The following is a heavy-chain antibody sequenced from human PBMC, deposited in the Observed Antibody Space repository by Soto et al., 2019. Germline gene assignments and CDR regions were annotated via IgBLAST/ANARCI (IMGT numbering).Heavy chain of an antibody. Sequence: PGGSLRLSCAASGFTFSSYGMHWVRQAPGKGLEWVAVIWYDGSNKYYADSVKGRFTISRDNSKNTLYLQMNSLRAEDTAVYYCARNGLELILFDPWGQGTLVTVSS. CDR2: IWYDGSNK. D-gene: IGHD1-7*01. J-gene: IGHJ5*02. V-gene: IGHV3-30*19. CDR3: ARNGLELILFDP. CDR1: GFTFSSYG.